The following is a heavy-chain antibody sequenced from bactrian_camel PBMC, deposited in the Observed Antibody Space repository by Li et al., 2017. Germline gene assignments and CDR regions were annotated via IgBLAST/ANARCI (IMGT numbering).Heavy chain of an antibody. D-gene: IGHD3*01. J-gene: IGHJ4*01. CDR1: GYSDRSRC. CDR3: ATGVYCANVLSPSEYDT. Sequence: HVQLVESGGGSVQAGGSLRLSCVAPGYSDRSRCMGWFRQAPGKAREGVAGIGTNGVATTTDSVKGRFTISRDSAKTTLFLEMNSLKPDDTAMYYCATGVYCANVLSPSEYDTWGQGTQVTVS. CDR2: IGTNGVAT. V-gene: IGHV3S6*01.